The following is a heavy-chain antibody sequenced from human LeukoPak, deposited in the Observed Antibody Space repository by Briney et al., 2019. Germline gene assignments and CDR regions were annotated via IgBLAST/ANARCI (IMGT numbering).Heavy chain of an antibody. J-gene: IGHJ4*02. CDR3: ASYYGSGTYSGYVDY. Sequence: PSETLSLTCTVSGGSLNNYHWSWIRQPPGKGLEWIGCIYHSGSTNYNPSFNSRVTMSVDTSKNQFSLRLSSVTAADTAVYYCASYYGSGTYSGYVDYWGQGTLVTV. CDR1: GGSLNNYH. CDR2: IYHSGST. V-gene: IGHV4-59*01. D-gene: IGHD3-10*01.